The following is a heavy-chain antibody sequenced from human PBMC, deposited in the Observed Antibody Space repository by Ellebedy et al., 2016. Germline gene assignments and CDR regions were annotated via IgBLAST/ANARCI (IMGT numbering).Heavy chain of an antibody. D-gene: IGHD4-23*01. CDR1: GYTFTSYY. J-gene: IGHJ2*01. CDR3: ARVDYGGTHLYWYFDL. Sequence: ASVKVSCKASGYTFTSYYMHWVRQAPGQRLEWMGWINAGNGNTKYSQKFQVRVTITRDTSASTAYMELSSLRSEDTAVYYCARVDYGGTHLYWYFDLWGRGTLVTVSS. CDR2: INAGNGNT. V-gene: IGHV1-3*01.